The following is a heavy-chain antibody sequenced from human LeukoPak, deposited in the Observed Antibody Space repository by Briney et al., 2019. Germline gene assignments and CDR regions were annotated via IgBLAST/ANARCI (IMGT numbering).Heavy chain of an antibody. Sequence: GGSLRLSCAASGFTFSSYGMHWVRQAPGKGLEWEAFIRYDGSNKYYADSVKGRFTISRDNSKNTLYLQMNSLRAEDTAVYYCAKVYLSQSPFDYWGQGTLVTVSS. CDR2: IRYDGSNK. CDR1: GFTFSSYG. J-gene: IGHJ4*02. V-gene: IGHV3-30*02. D-gene: IGHD2-21*01. CDR3: AKVYLSQSPFDY.